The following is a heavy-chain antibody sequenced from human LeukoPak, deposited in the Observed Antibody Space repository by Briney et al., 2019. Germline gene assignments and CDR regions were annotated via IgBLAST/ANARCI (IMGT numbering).Heavy chain of an antibody. V-gene: IGHV3-30*02. Sequence: GGSLRLSCAASGFSFNNYGMHWVRQAPGKGLAWVAFLRSDGSNKFYSDSVKGRFIISRDNSKSTLYLQMNSLSAEDTAVYYCARLGGYYDSSGYSYWGQGTLVTVSS. CDR2: LRSDGSNK. CDR3: ARLGGYYDSSGYSY. CDR1: GFSFNNYG. D-gene: IGHD3-22*01. J-gene: IGHJ4*02.